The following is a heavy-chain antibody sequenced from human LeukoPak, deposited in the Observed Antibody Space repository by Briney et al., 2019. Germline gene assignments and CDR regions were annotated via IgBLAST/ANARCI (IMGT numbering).Heavy chain of an antibody. J-gene: IGHJ4*02. CDR2: MNGSDGGT. CDR3: ARGTGEEVALRYFDY. V-gene: IGHV3-23*01. Sequence: GGSLRLSCIASGFTFNSYAMSWVRQAPGKGLEWVSAMNGSDGGTYYADSVKGRFTISRDNSKNTLYLQMNKLRAEDTAVYYCARGTGEEVALRYFDYWGKGTLVTVSS. D-gene: IGHD1-14*01. CDR1: GFTFNSYA.